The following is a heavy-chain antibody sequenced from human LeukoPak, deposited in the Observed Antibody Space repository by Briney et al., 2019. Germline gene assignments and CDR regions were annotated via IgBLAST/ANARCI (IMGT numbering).Heavy chain of an antibody. CDR2: INHSGST. J-gene: IGHJ4*02. CDR1: GGSFSGYY. D-gene: IGHD1-26*01. CDR3: AADSGSYDNGVY. V-gene: IGHV4-34*01. Sequence: ETLSLTCAVYGGSFSGYYWSWIRQPPGKGLEWIGEINHSGSTNYNPSLKSRVTISVDTSKNQFSLKLSSVTAADTAVYYCAADSGSYDNGVYWGQGTLVTVSS.